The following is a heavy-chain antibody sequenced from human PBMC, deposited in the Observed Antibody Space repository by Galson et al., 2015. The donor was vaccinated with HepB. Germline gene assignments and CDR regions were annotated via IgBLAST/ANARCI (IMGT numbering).Heavy chain of an antibody. J-gene: IGHJ6*02. V-gene: IGHV3-48*03. CDR2: ISSSGSTI. CDR3: ASSYYDFWSGYYTHEGYYGMDV. D-gene: IGHD3-3*01. Sequence: SLRLSCAASGFTFSSYEMNWVRQAPGKGLEWVSYISSSGSTIYYADSVKGRFTISRDNAKNSLYLQMNSLRAEDTAVYYCASSYYDFWSGYYTHEGYYGMDVWDQGTTVTVSS. CDR1: GFTFSSYE.